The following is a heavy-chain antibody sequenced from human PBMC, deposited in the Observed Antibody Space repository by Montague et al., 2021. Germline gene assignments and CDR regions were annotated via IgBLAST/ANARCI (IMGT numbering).Heavy chain of an antibody. CDR2: VNERGSS. D-gene: IGHD1-26*01. J-gene: IGHJ6*02. CDR1: GGSFSVYY. Sequence: SETLSLTCAVSGGSFSVYYWTWIRQSPGNRLEWIGVVNERGSSNFNPSLKSRPTISVDASNKHLSLNLRSVTAADAAVYYCERRGIVGGGQKGYFYAIDVWGQGTMVIVSS. CDR3: ERRGIVGGGQKGYFYAIDV. V-gene: IGHV4-34*01.